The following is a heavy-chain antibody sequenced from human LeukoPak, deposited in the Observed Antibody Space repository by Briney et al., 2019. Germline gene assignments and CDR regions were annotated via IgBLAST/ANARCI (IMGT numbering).Heavy chain of an antibody. D-gene: IGHD3-10*01. V-gene: IGHV3-48*03. CDR3: ARPLMLAGSGGDY. J-gene: IGHJ4*02. CDR1: GFTFSSYE. CDR2: ISSSGSTI. Sequence: SGGSLRLSCAASGFTFSSYEMNWVRQAPGKGLEWVSYISSSGSTIYYADSVKGRFTISRDNAKNSLYLQMNSLRAEDTAVYYCARPLMLAGSGGDYWGQGTLVTVSS.